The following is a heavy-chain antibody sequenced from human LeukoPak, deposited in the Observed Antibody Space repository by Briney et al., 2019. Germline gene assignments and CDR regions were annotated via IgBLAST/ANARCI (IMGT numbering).Heavy chain of an antibody. J-gene: IGHJ4*02. CDR1: GFTFSDYY. V-gene: IGHV3-11*05. CDR2: IRSSSSYT. D-gene: IGHD1-26*01. CDR3: AKASEVGRGYFDY. Sequence: GGSLRLSCAASGFTFSDYYMSWIRQAPGKGLEWVSYIRSSSSYTNYADSVKGRFTISRDNAKNSLYLQMNSLRVEDTAVYYCAKASEVGRGYFDYWGQGPLVTVSS.